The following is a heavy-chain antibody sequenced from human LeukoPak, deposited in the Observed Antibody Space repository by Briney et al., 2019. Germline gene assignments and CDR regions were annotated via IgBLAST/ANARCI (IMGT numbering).Heavy chain of an antibody. Sequence: ASVNDSCKASGYTFTVNGISWMRPAPGQGLEWLGWISANSGDTNYAEQFQDRLTLATDTSTSTAYMELRSLRDDDTAVYYCARDRWYAFDYGGQGTLVTVSS. CDR1: GYTFTVNG. V-gene: IGHV1-18*01. CDR3: ARDRWYAFDY. D-gene: IGHD6-13*01. J-gene: IGHJ4*02. CDR2: ISANSGDT.